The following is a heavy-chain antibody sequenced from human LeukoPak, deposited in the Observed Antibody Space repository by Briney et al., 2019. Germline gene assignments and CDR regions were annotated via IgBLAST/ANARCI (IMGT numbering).Heavy chain of an antibody. CDR1: GFTFSDHY. J-gene: IGHJ6*03. V-gene: IGHV3-72*01. Sequence: GGSLRLSCAASGFTFSDHYMDWVRQAPGKGLEWVGRTRNKANSYTTEYAASVKGRFTISRDDSKNSLYLQMNSLKTEDTAVYYCAGLPPPRVRLRNYYYYYMDVWGKGTTVTVSS. CDR2: TRNKANSYTT. CDR3: AGLPPPRVRLRNYYYYYMDV. D-gene: IGHD1-1*01.